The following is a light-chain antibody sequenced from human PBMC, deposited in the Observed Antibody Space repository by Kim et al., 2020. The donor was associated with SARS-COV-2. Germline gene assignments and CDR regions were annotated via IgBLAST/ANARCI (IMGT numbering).Light chain of an antibody. CDR3: QAWDSSTALV. J-gene: IGLJ1*01. Sequence: SYELTQPPSVSVSPGQTASITCFGDKLGNKNVCWYQQKPGQSPVLVIYQDTKRPSGIPERFSGSNSGNTATLTISGTQAMDEADYYCQAWDSSTALVFGTGTKVTVL. CDR1: KLGNKN. CDR2: QDT. V-gene: IGLV3-1*01.